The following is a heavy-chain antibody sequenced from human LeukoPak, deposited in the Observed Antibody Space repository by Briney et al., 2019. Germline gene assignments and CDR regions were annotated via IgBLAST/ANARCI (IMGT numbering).Heavy chain of an antibody. Sequence: SVKVSCKASGGTFSSYAISWVRQAPGQGLEWMGRIIPILGIANYAQKFQGRVTITADKSTSTAYMELSSLRSEDMAVYYCARAAGATGGLDDYYGMDVWGQGTTVTVSS. D-gene: IGHD1-26*01. J-gene: IGHJ6*02. CDR1: GGTFSSYA. CDR2: IIPILGIA. CDR3: ARAAGATGGLDDYYGMDV. V-gene: IGHV1-69*04.